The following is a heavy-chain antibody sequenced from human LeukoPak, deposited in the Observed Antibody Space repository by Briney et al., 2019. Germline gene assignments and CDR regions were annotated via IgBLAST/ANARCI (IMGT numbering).Heavy chain of an antibody. CDR2: ISYDGRNK. J-gene: IGHJ4*02. Sequence: GGSLRLSCTASKFTFSHYGMHWVRQAPGKGLEWVAVISYDGRNKHYPDSVKGRFTISRDISTDTLWLQMDSLRTEDTAVYYCAKGPLRGTAAAIDYWGQGTLVTVSS. CDR1: KFTFSHYG. CDR3: AKGPLRGTAAAIDY. D-gene: IGHD2-2*01. V-gene: IGHV3-30*18.